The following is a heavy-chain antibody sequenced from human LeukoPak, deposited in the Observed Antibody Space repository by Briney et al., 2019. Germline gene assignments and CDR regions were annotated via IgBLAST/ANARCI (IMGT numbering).Heavy chain of an antibody. CDR3: ARGLGNWGVGY. V-gene: IGHV3-23*01. Sequence: GGSLRLSCAASGFTFSSYAMSWVRQAPGKGLEWVSAISGSGGSTYYADSVKGRFTISRDNSKNTLYLQMNSLRAEDTAVYYCARGLGNWGVGYWGQGTLVTVSS. D-gene: IGHD7-27*01. CDR1: GFTFSSYA. J-gene: IGHJ4*02. CDR2: ISGSGGST.